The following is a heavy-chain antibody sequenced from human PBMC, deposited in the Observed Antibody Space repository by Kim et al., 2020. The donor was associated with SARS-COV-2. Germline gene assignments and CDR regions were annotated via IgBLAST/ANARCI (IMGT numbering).Heavy chain of an antibody. CDR3: ARVLTSGWSYFDY. V-gene: IGHV3-21*04. Sequence: ADSVKGRSTNTRDNARAALYLQMNSLRAEDTAVYYCARVLTSGWSYFDYWGQGTLVTVSS. J-gene: IGHJ4*02. D-gene: IGHD6-19*01.